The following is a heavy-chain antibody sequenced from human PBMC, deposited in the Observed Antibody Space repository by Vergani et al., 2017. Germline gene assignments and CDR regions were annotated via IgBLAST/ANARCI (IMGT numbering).Heavy chain of an antibody. CDR1: GFTVSSNY. V-gene: IGHV3-66*01. CDR3: ARETRDTPSSLDY. Sequence: EVQVVETGGGLVQPGGSLRLSCAASGFTVSSNYMSWVRQAPGKGLEWVSVIYSGGSTYYADSVKGRFIISRDNSKNTLYLQMNSLRGDDTAVYYCARETRDTPSSLDYWGQGTLVTVSS. D-gene: IGHD5-24*01. J-gene: IGHJ4*02. CDR2: IYSGGST.